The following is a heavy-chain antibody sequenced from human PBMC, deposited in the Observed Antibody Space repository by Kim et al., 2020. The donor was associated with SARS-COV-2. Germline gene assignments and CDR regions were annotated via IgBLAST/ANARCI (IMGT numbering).Heavy chain of an antibody. CDR3: VRDRWGGAFDF. Sequence: GGSLRLSCATSGFTFSAYDMNWVRQAPGKGLEWLSFITKTSSTIFYADSVKGRFTTSRDNGKNSLYLQMSSLTDEDMAVYFCVRDRWGGAFDFWGQGTLVTVSS. D-gene: IGHD3-16*01. CDR2: ITKTSSTI. CDR1: GFTFSAYD. V-gene: IGHV3-48*02. J-gene: IGHJ3*01.